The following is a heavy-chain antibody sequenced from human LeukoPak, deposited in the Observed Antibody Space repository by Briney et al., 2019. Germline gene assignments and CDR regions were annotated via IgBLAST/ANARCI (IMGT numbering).Heavy chain of an antibody. D-gene: IGHD6-19*01. CDR3: AKPLPGIAVAGFQH. CDR1: GYTFTGYY. J-gene: IGHJ1*01. CDR2: INPNSGGT. Sequence: GASVKVSCKASGYTFTGYYMHWVRQAPGQGLEWMGRINPNSGGTNYAQKFQGRVTMTRDTSISTAYMELSRLRSDDTAVYYCAKPLPGIAVAGFQHWGQGTLVTVSS. V-gene: IGHV1-2*06.